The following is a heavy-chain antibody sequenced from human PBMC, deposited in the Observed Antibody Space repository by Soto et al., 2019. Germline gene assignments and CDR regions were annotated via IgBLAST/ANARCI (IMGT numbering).Heavy chain of an antibody. CDR2: INPSGGGT. Sequence: ASVKVSCKTSGYTFTNYRIHWVRQAPGQRLEWMGIINPSGGGTIYAQKFQGRITMTRDTSTTTVYMEVSSLRSEDTAVYYCARGFVFATWYNIDYWGQGTLVIVSS. CDR1: GYTFTNYR. V-gene: IGHV1-46*01. CDR3: ARGFVFATWYNIDY. D-gene: IGHD1-1*01. J-gene: IGHJ4*02.